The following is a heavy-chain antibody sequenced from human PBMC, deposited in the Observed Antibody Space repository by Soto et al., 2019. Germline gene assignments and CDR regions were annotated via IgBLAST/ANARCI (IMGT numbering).Heavy chain of an antibody. V-gene: IGHV1-3*01. Sequence: QVQLVQSGAEVKKPGASVKVSCKASGYTFTSYAMHWVRQAPGQRLEWMGWINAGNGNTKYSQKFQGRVTITRDTPASTAYMELSSLRSEDTAVYYCAGDPLRFLEWLRAYYFDYWGQGTLVTVSS. CDR1: GYTFTSYA. D-gene: IGHD3-3*01. J-gene: IGHJ4*02. CDR2: INAGNGNT. CDR3: AGDPLRFLEWLRAYYFDY.